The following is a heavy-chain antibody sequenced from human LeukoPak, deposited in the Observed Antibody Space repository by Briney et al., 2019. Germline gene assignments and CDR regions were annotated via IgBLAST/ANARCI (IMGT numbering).Heavy chain of an antibody. CDR3: ARHAVAYSSGFY. J-gene: IGHJ4*02. CDR2: IYYTGST. Sequence: SQTLSLTCTVSGDSISSSNYYWGWIRQPPGKGLQWIGNIYYTGSTYHSPSLKSRVTISVDTSNSQFSPKLSSVTAADTAVYFCARHAVAYSSGFYWGQGTLATVSS. V-gene: IGHV4-39*01. D-gene: IGHD6-19*01. CDR1: GDSISSSNYY.